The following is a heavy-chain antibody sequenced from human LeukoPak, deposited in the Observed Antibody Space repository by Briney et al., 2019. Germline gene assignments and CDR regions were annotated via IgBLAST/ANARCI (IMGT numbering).Heavy chain of an antibody. CDR2: IYSGGST. CDR1: GFTVSSNY. D-gene: IGHD5-12*01. J-gene: IGHJ4*02. Sequence: PGGSLRLSCAASGFTVSSNYMSWVRQAPGKGLEWVSVIYSGGSTYYADSVKGRFTISRDNSKNTLYLQMNSLRAEDTAVYYCARLPSGYEYYFDYWGQGTLVTVSS. V-gene: IGHV3-53*01. CDR3: ARLPSGYEYYFDY.